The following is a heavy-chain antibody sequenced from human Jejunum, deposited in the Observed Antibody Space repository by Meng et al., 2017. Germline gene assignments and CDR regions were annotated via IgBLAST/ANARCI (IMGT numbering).Heavy chain of an antibody. J-gene: IGHJ4*02. V-gene: IGHV3-23*01. CDR2: INGTGVNT. Sequence: GESLKISCAASGFTFNIYGMGWVRQAPGKGLEWVSAINGTGVNTYYADSVKGRFTISRDNSMNTLYLQMNSLRVEDTAIYYCAKERGPRRPFDYWGQGTLVTGAS. CDR3: AKERGPRRPFDY. CDR1: GFTFNIYG. D-gene: IGHD1-14*01.